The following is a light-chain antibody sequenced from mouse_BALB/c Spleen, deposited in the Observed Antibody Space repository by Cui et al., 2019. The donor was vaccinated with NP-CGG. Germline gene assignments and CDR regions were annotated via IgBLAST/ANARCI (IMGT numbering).Light chain of an antibody. Sequence: VVTQGSALTTSPGETVTLTCRSSTGAVTTSNYANWVQEKPDHLFTGLIGGTNNRVPGVPARFSGSLIGDKAALTITGAQTEDEAIYFCALWYSNHWVFGGGTKLTVL. V-gene: IGLV1*01. CDR3: ALWYSNHWV. CDR1: TGAVTTSNY. CDR2: GTN. J-gene: IGLJ1*01.